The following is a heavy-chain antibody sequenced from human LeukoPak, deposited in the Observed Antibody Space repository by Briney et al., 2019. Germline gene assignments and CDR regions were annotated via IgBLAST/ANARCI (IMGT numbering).Heavy chain of an antibody. CDR2: IKQDGSEK. D-gene: IGHD4-11*01. V-gene: IGHV3-7*01. CDR1: GFTFSSYW. J-gene: IGHJ6*03. CDR3: ARELTVTEGLYYYFHYMDV. Sequence: PGGSLRLSCAASGFTFSSYWMSWVRQAPGKRLEWVANIKQDGSEKYYVDSVKGRFTISRDNAKNSLYLQMNSLRAEDTAVYYCARELTVTEGLYYYFHYMDVWGKGTTVTVSS.